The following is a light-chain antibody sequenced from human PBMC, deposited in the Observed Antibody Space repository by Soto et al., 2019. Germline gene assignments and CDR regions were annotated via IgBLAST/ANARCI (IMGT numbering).Light chain of an antibody. V-gene: IGKV1-5*03. J-gene: IGKJ1*01. CDR1: QTISTW. Sequence: DSQMTQSPSTLSASVGDRVTITCRASQTISTWLAWYQQKPGKAPKLLIYKASSLESGVPSRFSGSGSGTEFTLTISSLQPDDFATYYCQQYSTYPSFGQGTKVEI. CDR3: QQYSTYPS. CDR2: KAS.